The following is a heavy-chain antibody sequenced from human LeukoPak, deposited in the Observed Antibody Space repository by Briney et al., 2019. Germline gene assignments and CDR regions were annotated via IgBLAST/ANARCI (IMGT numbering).Heavy chain of an antibody. V-gene: IGHV1-69*13. CDR2: IIPIFGTA. Sequence: SVKVSCKASGYTFTSYAMNWVRQAPGQGLEWMGGIIPIFGTANYAQKFQGRVTITADESTSTAYMELSSLRSEDTAVYYCARDNSVGDYAWWFDPWGQGTLVTVSS. CDR3: ARDNSVGDYAWWFDP. J-gene: IGHJ5*02. D-gene: IGHD1-26*01. CDR1: GYTFTSYA.